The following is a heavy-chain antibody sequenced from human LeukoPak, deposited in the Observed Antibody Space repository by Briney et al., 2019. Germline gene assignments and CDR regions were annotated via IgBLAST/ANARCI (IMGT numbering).Heavy chain of an antibody. CDR1: GYTFTGYY. CDR2: INPSGGST. Sequence: ASVKVSCKASGYTFTGYYMHWVRQAPGQGLEWMGIINPSGGSTSYAQKFQGRVTMTRDTSTSTVYMELSSLRSEDTAVYYCARDLRPEWSHEDWFDPWGEGTLVTVSS. J-gene: IGHJ5*02. CDR3: ARDLRPEWSHEDWFDP. V-gene: IGHV1-46*03. D-gene: IGHD3-3*01.